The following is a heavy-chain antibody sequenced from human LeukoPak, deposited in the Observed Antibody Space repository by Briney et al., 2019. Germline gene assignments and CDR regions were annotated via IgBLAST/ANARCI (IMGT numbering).Heavy chain of an antibody. CDR2: INHSGST. CDR3: ARVPTVTFFDY. Sequence: SETLSLTCAVYGGSFSGYYWSWIRQPPGKGLEWIGEINHSGSTNYNPSLKSRVTISVDTSKNQFSLKLSSVTAADTAVYYCARVPTVTFFDYWGQGTLVTVSS. V-gene: IGHV4-34*01. CDR1: GGSFSGYY. D-gene: IGHD4-17*01. J-gene: IGHJ4*02.